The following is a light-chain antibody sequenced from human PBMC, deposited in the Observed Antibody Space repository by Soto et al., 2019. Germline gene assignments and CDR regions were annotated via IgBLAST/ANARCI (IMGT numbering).Light chain of an antibody. CDR2: DVS. V-gene: IGLV2-14*03. J-gene: IGLJ2*01. Sequence: QSALTQPASVSGSPGQSITISCTGTSSDVGGYNYVSWYQQHPGKAPKLMIYDVSSRPSGVSNRFSGSKSGNTASLTISGLLSEDEAEYYCTSYTTNKTPLFGGGTKVTVL. CDR3: TSYTTNKTPL. CDR1: SSDVGGYNY.